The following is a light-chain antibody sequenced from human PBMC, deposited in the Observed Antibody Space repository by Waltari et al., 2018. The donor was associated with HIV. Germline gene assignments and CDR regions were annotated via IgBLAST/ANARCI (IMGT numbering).Light chain of an antibody. CDR3: ATWDDSLSGPV. CDR1: SAHHGKSS. V-gene: IGLV1-47*01. CDR2: RNN. Sequence: HSVLSQPPSASAPPRQRVTVSTSRSSAHHGKSSVAGYQQPPGTAPKLLIYRNNQRPSGVPDRFSGSKSGTSASLAISGLRSEDEADYYCATWDDSLSGPVFGGGTKLTVL. J-gene: IGLJ3*02.